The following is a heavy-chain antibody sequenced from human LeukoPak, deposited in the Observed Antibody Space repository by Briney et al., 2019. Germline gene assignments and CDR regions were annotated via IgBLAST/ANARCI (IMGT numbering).Heavy chain of an antibody. CDR2: ILHTGPT. CDR1: GVSITDNW. CDR3: VRGGTYCLPY. J-gene: IGHJ4*02. D-gene: IGHD1-26*01. V-gene: IGHV4-4*02. Sequence: RPSETLSLTCAVSGVSITDNWWSWVRQPPGKGLEWIGEILHTGPTNFNPSLKSRVTISMDKSKNQLSLRLNSVTAADTAIYYCVRGGTYCLPYWGQGILVTVSS.